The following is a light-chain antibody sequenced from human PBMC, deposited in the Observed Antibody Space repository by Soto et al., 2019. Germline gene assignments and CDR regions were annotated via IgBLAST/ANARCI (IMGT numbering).Light chain of an antibody. V-gene: IGLV1-47*01. J-gene: IGLJ7*01. Sequence: QSVLTQPPSASGNPGQTVTISCSGSRSNIGINSVYWYQQLPGTAPKLLIYRNSQRPSGIPDRFSGSKSGTSASLAISGRRSEDEADYYCAAWDDSLGSHAVFGGGTQLTVL. CDR3: AAWDDSLGSHAV. CDR1: RSNIGINS. CDR2: RNS.